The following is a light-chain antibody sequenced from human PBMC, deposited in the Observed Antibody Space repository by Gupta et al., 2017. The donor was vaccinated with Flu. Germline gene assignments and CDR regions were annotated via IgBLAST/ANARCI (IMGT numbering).Light chain of an antibody. V-gene: IGKV4-1*01. CDR1: QSMLYSSGNKNY. CDR3: LQYDSSPHS. CDR2: GAS. Sequence: NCKSSQSMLYSSGNKNYLAWYQQRPGQPPKLLIYGASTRESGVPDRFSGSGSGTDFTLTISSLQAEDVAVYSCLQYDSSPHSFGQGTKLEIK. J-gene: IGKJ2*01.